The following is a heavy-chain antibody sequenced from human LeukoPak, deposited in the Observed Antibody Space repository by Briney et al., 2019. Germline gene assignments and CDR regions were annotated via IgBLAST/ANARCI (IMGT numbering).Heavy chain of an antibody. CDR3: AGIQLWFVY. Sequence: GGSLRLSCAASGFTFSSYSMNWVRQAPGKGLEWVSYISSSSSTIYYADSEKGRFTISRDNAKNSLYLQMNSLRAEDTAVYYCAGIQLWFVYWGQRTLVTVSS. V-gene: IGHV3-48*01. CDR1: GFTFSSYS. CDR2: ISSSSSTI. D-gene: IGHD5-18*01. J-gene: IGHJ4*02.